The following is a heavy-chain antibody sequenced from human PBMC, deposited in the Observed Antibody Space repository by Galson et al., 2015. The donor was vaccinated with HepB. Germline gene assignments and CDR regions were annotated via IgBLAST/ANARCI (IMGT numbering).Heavy chain of an antibody. V-gene: IGHV3-30-3*01. Sequence: SLRLSCAASGFTFSSYPMHWVRQAPGKGLEWVAVISNDGTNEYYADSVKGRFTISRDNSKNTLFLQMNSLRPDDTAVYYCARGGYCVSTDCYAGFDYWGQGTLVTVSS. CDR2: ISNDGTNE. CDR1: GFTFSSYP. D-gene: IGHD2-2*01. J-gene: IGHJ4*02. CDR3: ARGGYCVSTDCYAGFDY.